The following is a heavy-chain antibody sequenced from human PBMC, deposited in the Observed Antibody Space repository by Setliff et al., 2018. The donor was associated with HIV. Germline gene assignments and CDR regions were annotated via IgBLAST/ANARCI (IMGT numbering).Heavy chain of an antibody. CDR1: GASIGSSSYY. CDR2: IYYSGST. Sequence: PSETLSLTCTVSGASIGSSSYYWAWIRQPPGRGLEWIGNIYYSGSTYYNPSLKTRVTISVDGSKNQFSLKLKSVTAADTAVYYCARWHPPYGFWEEDYWGQGTLVTVSS. J-gene: IGHJ4*02. CDR3: ARWHPPYGFWEEDY. V-gene: IGHV4-39*01. D-gene: IGHD3-10*01.